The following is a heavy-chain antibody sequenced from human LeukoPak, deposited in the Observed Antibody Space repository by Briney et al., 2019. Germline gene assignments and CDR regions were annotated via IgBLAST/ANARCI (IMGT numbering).Heavy chain of an antibody. V-gene: IGHV3-23*01. Sequence: GGSLRLSCAASGFTFSSYAMSWVRQAPGKGLEWVSAISGSGGSTYYADSVKGRFTISRDNSKNTLYLQMNSLKTEDTAVYYCTRGYSGIDIYAFDIWGQGTMVTVSS. CDR2: ISGSGGST. J-gene: IGHJ3*02. CDR1: GFTFSSYA. CDR3: TRGYSGIDIYAFDI. D-gene: IGHD1-26*01.